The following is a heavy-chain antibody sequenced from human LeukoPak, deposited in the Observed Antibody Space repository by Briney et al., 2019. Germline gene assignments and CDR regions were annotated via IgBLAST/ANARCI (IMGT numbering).Heavy chain of an antibody. J-gene: IGHJ4*02. D-gene: IGHD2-2*02. CDR1: GGSISGYY. CDR3: ARGGAYRPPDY. V-gene: IGHV4-59*12. CDR2: IYYSGST. Sequence: PSETLSLTCSVSGGSISGYYWSWIRQPPGKGLEWIGYIYYSGSTNYSPSLKSRVTISVDTSKNQFSLKLSSVTAADTAVYYCARGGAYRPPDYWGQGTLVTVSS.